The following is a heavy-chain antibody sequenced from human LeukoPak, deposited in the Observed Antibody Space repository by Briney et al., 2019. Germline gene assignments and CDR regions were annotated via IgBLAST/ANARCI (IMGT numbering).Heavy chain of an antibody. J-gene: IGHJ6*03. V-gene: IGHV4-30-4*08. Sequence: SETLSLTCTVSGGSISSGDYYWSWIRQPPGKGLEWIGYIYYSGSTYYNPSLESRVTISVDTSKNQFSLKLSSVTAADTAVYYCARGGYSGYGPYMDVWGKGTTVTVSS. D-gene: IGHD5-12*01. CDR2: IYYSGST. CDR3: ARGGYSGYGPYMDV. CDR1: GGSISSGDYY.